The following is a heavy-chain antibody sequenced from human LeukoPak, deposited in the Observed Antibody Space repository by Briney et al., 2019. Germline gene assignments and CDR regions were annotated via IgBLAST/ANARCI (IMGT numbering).Heavy chain of an antibody. J-gene: IGHJ4*02. CDR3: ARRPTVTTFFDY. V-gene: IGHV4-59*01. CDR2: IYNSGST. Sequence: AETLSLTCTVSGGSISSYYWSWIRQPPGKGLEWIGYIYNSGSTNYNPSLKSRVTISVDTSKNQLSLKLSSVTAADTAVYYCARRPTVTTFFDYWGQGSLVAVSS. D-gene: IGHD4-17*01. CDR1: GGSISSYY.